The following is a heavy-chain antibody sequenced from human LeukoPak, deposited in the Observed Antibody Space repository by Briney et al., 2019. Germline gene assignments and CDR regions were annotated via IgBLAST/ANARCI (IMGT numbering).Heavy chain of an antibody. V-gene: IGHV3-7*01. J-gene: IGHJ4*02. CDR2: IKRDGSEK. Sequence: GGSLRLSCAASGFTFNTYWMSWVRQAPGKGLEWVANIKRDGSEKYYVDSVKGRFTISRDNAKNSLYLQMNSLRTEDTAVYYCVREVNDYGGNNGGWGQGTLVTVSS. CDR3: VREVNDYGGNNGG. CDR1: GFTFNTYW. D-gene: IGHD4-23*01.